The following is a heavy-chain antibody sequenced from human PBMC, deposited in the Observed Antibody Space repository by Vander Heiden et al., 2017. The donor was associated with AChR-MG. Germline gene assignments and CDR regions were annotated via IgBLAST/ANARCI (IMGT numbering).Heavy chain of an antibody. J-gene: IGHJ2*01. CDR2: ISGTGGST. D-gene: IGHD3-22*01. CDR3: AKAPSPGHYDSSGPYVGYYDL. V-gene: IGHV3-23*01. CDR1: GFTFSSYA. Sequence: EVQLLESGGGLVQPGGSLRLSCAASGFTFSSYAMNWVRQAPGKGLEWVSAISGTGGSTFYADSLKGRFSISRDNSKNTMYLEMSSLRAEDTAVYYCAKAPSPGHYDSSGPYVGYYDLWGRGTLGTVSS.